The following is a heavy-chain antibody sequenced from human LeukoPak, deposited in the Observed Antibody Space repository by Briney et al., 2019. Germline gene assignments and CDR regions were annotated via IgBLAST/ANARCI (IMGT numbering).Heavy chain of an antibody. CDR1: GFTFSSYS. CDR2: ISSSSSTI. CDR3: ARVVVVAAD. D-gene: IGHD2-15*01. V-gene: IGHV3-48*01. Sequence: GGSLRLSCAASGFTFSSYSMNWVRQAPGKGLEWVSYISSSSSTIYYADSVKGRFTISRDNAKNSLYLQMNSLGAEDTAVYYCARVVVVAADWGQGTLVTVSS. J-gene: IGHJ4*02.